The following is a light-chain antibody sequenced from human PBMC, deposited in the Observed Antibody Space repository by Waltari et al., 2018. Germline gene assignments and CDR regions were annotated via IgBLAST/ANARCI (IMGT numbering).Light chain of an antibody. CDR2: GAS. J-gene: IGKJ4*01. CDR3: QQRHNWPLT. V-gene: IGKV3D-20*02. Sequence: ERATLSCRASQSVSSSYLAWYQQKPGQAPRLLIYGASLRATGIPDRFSGSGSGTDFTLTISSLEPEDFAVYYCQQRHNWPLTFGGGTKVEIK. CDR1: QSVSSSY.